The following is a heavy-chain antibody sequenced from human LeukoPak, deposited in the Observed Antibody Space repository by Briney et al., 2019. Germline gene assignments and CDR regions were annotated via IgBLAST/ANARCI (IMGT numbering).Heavy chain of an antibody. V-gene: IGHV3-11*01. Sequence: GGSLRLSCAASGFTFSDYYMSWIRQAPGKGLEWVSYISSSGSTIYYADSVKGRFTISRDNAKNSLYLQMNSLRAEDTAVYYCARDMVDYYDSSGYSKPYYYGMDVWGQGTTVTVSS. CDR2: ISSSGSTI. CDR3: ARDMVDYYDSSGYSKPYYYGMDV. D-gene: IGHD3-22*01. J-gene: IGHJ6*02. CDR1: GFTFSDYY.